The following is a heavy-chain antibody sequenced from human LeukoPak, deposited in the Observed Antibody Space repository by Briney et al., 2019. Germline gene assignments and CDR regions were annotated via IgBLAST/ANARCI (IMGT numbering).Heavy chain of an antibody. CDR3: ASFYSDAYYYDSSGYYYDY. V-gene: IGHV4-4*02. CDR2: VYHTGST. J-gene: IGHJ4*02. D-gene: IGHD3-22*01. CDR1: GAPISGNYW. Sequence: SETLSLTCAVSGAPISGNYWWSWVRQSPGKGLEWIGEVYHTGSTDYNPSLKSRVAISLDTSKNQFSLKLSSVTAADTAVYYCASFYSDAYYYDSSGYYYDYWGQGTLVTVSS.